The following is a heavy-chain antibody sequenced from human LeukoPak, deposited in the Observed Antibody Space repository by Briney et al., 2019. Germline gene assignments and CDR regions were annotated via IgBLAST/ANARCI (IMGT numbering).Heavy chain of an antibody. D-gene: IGHD3-22*01. J-gene: IGHJ5*02. Sequence: VASVKVSCKASGGTFSSYAISWVRQAPGQGLEWMGRIIPILGIANYAQKFQGRVTITADKSTSTAYMELSSLRSEDTAVYYCARVAYDSSGYPPLNWFDPWGQGTLVTVSS. CDR2: IIPILGIA. CDR3: ARVAYDSSGYPPLNWFDP. CDR1: GGTFSSYA. V-gene: IGHV1-69*04.